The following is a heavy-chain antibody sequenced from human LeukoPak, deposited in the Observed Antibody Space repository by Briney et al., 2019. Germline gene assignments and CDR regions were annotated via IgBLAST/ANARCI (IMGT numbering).Heavy chain of an antibody. CDR2: IKQDGSEK. J-gene: IGHJ4*02. CDR3: ARDRHLDY. V-gene: IGHV3-7*01. Sequence: GGSLRLSCAASGFTVSSYWMSWVRQAPGKGLEWVANIKQDGSEKYYVGSVKGRFTISRDNAKNSLYLQMNSLRAEDTAMYYCARDRHLDYWGQGTLVTVSS. CDR1: GFTVSSYW.